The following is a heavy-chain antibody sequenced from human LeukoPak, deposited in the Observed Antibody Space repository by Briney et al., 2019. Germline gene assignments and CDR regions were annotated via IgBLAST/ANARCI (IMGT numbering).Heavy chain of an antibody. CDR2: INWNGGST. CDR3: ARHGGNSHFDY. V-gene: IGHV3-20*04. J-gene: IGHJ4*02. Sequence: PGGSLRLSCAASGFTFDDYGMSWVRQAPGKGLGGGSGINWNGGSTGYADSVKGRFTISRDNANNSLYLQMNSLRAEDTALYYCARHGGNSHFDYWGQGTLVTVSS. CDR1: GFTFDDYG. D-gene: IGHD4-23*01.